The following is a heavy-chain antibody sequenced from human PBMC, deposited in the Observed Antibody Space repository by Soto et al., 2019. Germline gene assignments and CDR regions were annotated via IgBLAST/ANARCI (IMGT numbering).Heavy chain of an antibody. J-gene: IGHJ4*02. V-gene: IGHV1-3*01. CDR2: INAGNGNT. Sequence: EASVKVSCKASGYAFTSYAMHWVRQAPGQRLEWMGWINAGNGNTKYSQKFQGRVTITRDTSASTAYMELSSLRSEDTAVYYCARPYCSSTSCSLFDYWGQGTLVTVSS. CDR3: ARPYCSSTSCSLFDY. D-gene: IGHD2-2*01. CDR1: GYAFTSYA.